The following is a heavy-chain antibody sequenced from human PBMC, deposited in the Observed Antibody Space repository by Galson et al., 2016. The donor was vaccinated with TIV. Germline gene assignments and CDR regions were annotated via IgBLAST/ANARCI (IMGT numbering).Heavy chain of an antibody. Sequence: SVKVSCKASGYTFNRYSMDWVRQAPGQGLEWMGWISGYTGNTKYAQKFQGRVTMTTDTSTSTVYMELRRLRSDDTAVDYCARVIPQGIVGVTAAPVDYWGQGTVVTVSS. V-gene: IGHV1-18*01. J-gene: IGHJ4*02. CDR3: ARVIPQGIVGVTAAPVDY. CDR2: ISGYTGNT. D-gene: IGHD2-15*01. CDR1: GYTFNRYS.